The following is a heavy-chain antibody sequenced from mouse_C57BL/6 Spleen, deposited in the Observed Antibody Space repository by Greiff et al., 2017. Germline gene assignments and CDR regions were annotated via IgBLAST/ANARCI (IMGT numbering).Heavy chain of an antibody. V-gene: IGHV1-22*01. Sequence: EVQLQQSGPELVKPGASVKMSCKASGYTFTDYNMHWVKQSHGQSLEWIGYINPYNGGTSYNQKFKGKATLTVNKSSSTAYMELRSLTSEDSAVYYCAREGVYTAWFAYWGQGTLVTVSA. CDR1: GYTFTDYN. J-gene: IGHJ3*01. CDR3: AREGVYTAWFAY. CDR2: INPYNGGT.